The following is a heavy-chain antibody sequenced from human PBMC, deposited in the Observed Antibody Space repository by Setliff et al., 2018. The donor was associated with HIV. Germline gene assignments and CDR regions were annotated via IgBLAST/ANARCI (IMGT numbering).Heavy chain of an antibody. D-gene: IGHD3-3*01. CDR1: GGSFSGYY. CDR2: INHSGST. V-gene: IGHV4-34*01. J-gene: IGHJ4*02. CDR3: ARRPLFGVVIASVAKMEFDY. Sequence: SETLSLTCAVYGGSFSGYYWSWIRQPPGKGLEWIGEINHSGSTKYNPSLESRVTISVDTSKNQFSLKLSSVTAADTAVYYCARRPLFGVVIASVAKMEFDYWGQGTLVTVSS.